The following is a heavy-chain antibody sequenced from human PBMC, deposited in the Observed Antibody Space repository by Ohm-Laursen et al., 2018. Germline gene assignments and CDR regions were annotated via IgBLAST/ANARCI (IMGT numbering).Heavy chain of an antibody. D-gene: IGHD2-2*02. V-gene: IGHV4-59*12. CDR1: GASISSEY. CDR3: ARGPSCSGSTCYNLAWLGP. CDR2: IYYRGTT. Sequence: GTLSLTCTVSGASISSEYWTWIRQPPGKGLEWIGYIYYRGTTNYNPSLKSRVTMSIDTSKNQFSLNLNSLTAADTAVYYCARGPSCSGSTCYNLAWLGPWGQGTLVTVSA. J-gene: IGHJ5*02.